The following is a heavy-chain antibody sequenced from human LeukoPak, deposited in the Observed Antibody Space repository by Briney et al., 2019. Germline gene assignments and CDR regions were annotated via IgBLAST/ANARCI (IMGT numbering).Heavy chain of an antibody. J-gene: IGHJ4*02. V-gene: IGHV3-21*01. D-gene: IGHD3-10*01. CDR2: ISSSSNYI. Sequence: GGSLRLSCAASGFSFSTYSMNWVRQAPGKGLEWVSSISSSSNYIYYADSVKGRFTISRDNAKNSLYLQMNSLRAEDTAVYYCARSWSHYGSGSYGYWGQGTLVTVSS. CDR1: GFSFSTYS. CDR3: ARSWSHYGSGSYGY.